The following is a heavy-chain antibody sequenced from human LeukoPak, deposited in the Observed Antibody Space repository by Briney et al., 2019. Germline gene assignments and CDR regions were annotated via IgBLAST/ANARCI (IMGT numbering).Heavy chain of an antibody. J-gene: IGHJ4*02. CDR2: ISSSGSTI. D-gene: IGHD6-13*01. V-gene: IGHV3-11*01. CDR3: ARNKKGYSSSLLDY. CDR1: GFTFSDYY. Sequence: SGGSLRLSCAASGFTFSDYYMSWIRQAPGKGLEWVSYISSSGSTIYYADSVKGRFTISRDNAKNSLYLQMNSLRAEDTAVYYCARNKKGYSSSLLDYWGQGTLVTVSS.